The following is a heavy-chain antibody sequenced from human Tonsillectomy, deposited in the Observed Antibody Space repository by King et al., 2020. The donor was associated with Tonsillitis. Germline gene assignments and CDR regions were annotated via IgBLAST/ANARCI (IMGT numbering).Heavy chain of an antibody. CDR2: MNPNSGNT. J-gene: IGHJ3*01. CDR3: AGGFGYYYDSSGFGPSQVPF. V-gene: IGHV1-8*01. CDR1: GYTFTTYD. Sequence: QLVQSGAEVKKPGASVKVSCKASGYTFTTYDINWVRQATGQGLEWMGWMNPNSGNTGYAQKFQGRVTMTRNTSISTAYMELSGLRSEDTAVYYCAGGFGYYYDSSGFGPSQVPFWGQGTMVTVSS. D-gene: IGHD3-22*01.